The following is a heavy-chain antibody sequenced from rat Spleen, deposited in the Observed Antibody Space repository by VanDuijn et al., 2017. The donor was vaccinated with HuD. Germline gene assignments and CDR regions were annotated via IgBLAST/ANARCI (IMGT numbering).Heavy chain of an antibody. CDR3: ARDNYDGTYYYGFAY. D-gene: IGHD1-12*02. V-gene: IGHV5-20*01. CDR2: IKYEGDSI. CDR1: GFTFSDYY. Sequence: EVQLVESGGGLVQPGRSLTLSCAASGFTFSDYYMTWVRQAPTRGLEWVASIKYEGDSIYYRDSVKGRFIISRDNSKNTLYLQMNRCRAEDTATYSCARDNYDGTYYYGFAYWGQGTLVTVSS. J-gene: IGHJ3*01.